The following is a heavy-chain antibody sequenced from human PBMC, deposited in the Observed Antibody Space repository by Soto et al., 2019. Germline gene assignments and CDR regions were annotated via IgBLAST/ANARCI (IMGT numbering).Heavy chain of an antibody. D-gene: IGHD6-6*01. V-gene: IGHV5-10-1*01. CDR2: IDPSDSYT. CDR1: GYSFTSYW. Sequence: GESLKISCKGSGYSFTSYWISWVRQMPGKGLEWMGRIDPSDSYTNYSPSFQGHVTISADKSISTAYLQWSSLKDSDTAMYYCARYSSSSRVSYYGMDVWGQGTTVTVSS. CDR3: ARYSSSSRVSYYGMDV. J-gene: IGHJ6*02.